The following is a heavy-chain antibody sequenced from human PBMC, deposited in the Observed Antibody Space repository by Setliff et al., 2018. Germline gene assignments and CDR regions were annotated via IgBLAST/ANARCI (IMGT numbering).Heavy chain of an antibody. CDR2: IKQDGSEK. V-gene: IGHV3-7*01. J-gene: IGHJ6*02. CDR1: GFDFSTHA. Sequence: PGGSLRLSCAASGFDFSTHALAWVRQAPGKGLEWVANIKQDGSEKYYVDSVKGRFTISRDNSKNTLYLQMDSLRADDTAVYYCARNWVTAQHYYYGMDVWGQGTTVTV. CDR3: ARNWVTAQHYYYGMDV. D-gene: IGHD2-21*02.